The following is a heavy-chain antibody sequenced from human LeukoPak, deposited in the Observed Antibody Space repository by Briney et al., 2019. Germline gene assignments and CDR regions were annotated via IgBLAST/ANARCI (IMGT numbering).Heavy chain of an antibody. CDR3: ASSPSAAAGRTDY. D-gene: IGHD6-13*01. J-gene: IGHJ4*02. CDR1: GGSISSSSYY. Sequence: SETLSLTCTVSGGSISSSSYYWGWIRQPPGKGLEWIGSIYYSGSTYYNPSLKSRVTISVDTSKNQFSLKLSSVTAADTAVYYCASSPSAAAGRTDYWGQGTLVTVSS. CDR2: IYYSGST. V-gene: IGHV4-39*07.